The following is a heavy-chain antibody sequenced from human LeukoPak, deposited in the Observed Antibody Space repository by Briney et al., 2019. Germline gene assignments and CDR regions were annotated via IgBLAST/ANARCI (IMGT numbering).Heavy chain of an antibody. CDR1: GYTFTGYY. Sequence: ASVKVSCKASGYTFTGYYMHWVRQAPGQGLEWMGWINPNSGGTNYARKFQGRVTMTRDTSISTAYMELSRLRSDDAAVYYCARGRRVRGPRGWFDPWGQGTLVTVSS. V-gene: IGHV1-2*02. CDR2: INPNSGGT. CDR3: ARGRRVRGPRGWFDP. D-gene: IGHD3-10*01. J-gene: IGHJ5*02.